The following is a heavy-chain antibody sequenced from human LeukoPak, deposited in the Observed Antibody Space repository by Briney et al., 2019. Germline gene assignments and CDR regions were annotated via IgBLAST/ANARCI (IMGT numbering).Heavy chain of an antibody. D-gene: IGHD5-18*01. V-gene: IGHV4-59*01. CDR2: VYHTGTS. CDR3: ARALDTWSALDY. CDR1: GDSITGYY. J-gene: IGHJ4*02. Sequence: PSETLSLTCTVSGDSITGYYWTWVRQPPGKGLEWIGYVYHTGTSNYNPSVRSRITMSVDTSENQYSMNLTSVTAADTAVYYCARALDTWSALDYWGLGTLVSVSS.